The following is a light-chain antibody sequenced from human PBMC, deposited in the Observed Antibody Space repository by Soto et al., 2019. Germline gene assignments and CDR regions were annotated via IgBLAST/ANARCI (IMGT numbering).Light chain of an antibody. CDR1: NSDVGGYNY. J-gene: IGLJ2*01. Sequence: QSALTQPASVSGSPGQSITISCTGTNSDVGGYNYVSWYQHHPGKAPKLMIYDVSNRPSGVSNRFSGSKSGNTASLTISGLQVEDEADYYCSSYTTSTTRVFGGGTKLTVL. V-gene: IGLV2-14*03. CDR2: DVS. CDR3: SSYTTSTTRV.